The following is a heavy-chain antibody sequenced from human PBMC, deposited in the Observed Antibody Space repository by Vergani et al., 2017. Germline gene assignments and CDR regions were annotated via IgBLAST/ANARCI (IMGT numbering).Heavy chain of an antibody. D-gene: IGHD4-11*01. CDR1: GGTFSSYA. J-gene: IGHJ1*01. CDR2: IIPIFGTA. CDR3: ARGSSDGLTTDKCFQH. V-gene: IGHV1-69*06. Sequence: QVQLVQSGAEVKKPGSSVKVSCKASGGTFSSYAISWVRQAPGQGLEWMGGIIPIFGTANYAQKFQGRVTITADKSTSTAYMELRSLRSEDTAVYYCARGSSDGLTTDKCFQHWGQGTLVTVSS.